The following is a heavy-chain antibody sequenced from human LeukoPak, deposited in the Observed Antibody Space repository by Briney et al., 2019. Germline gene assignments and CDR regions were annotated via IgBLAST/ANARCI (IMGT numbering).Heavy chain of an antibody. CDR3: ARDVYYDFWSGYSLNYYFDY. V-gene: IGHV1-2*02. D-gene: IGHD3-3*01. CDR1: GYSFTGYY. J-gene: IGHJ4*02. Sequence: ASVKVSCKASGYSFTGYYIHWVRQAPGQGLEWMGCINPNSAGTNYAQKFQGRVTLTRDTSISTAFMELSSLRSDDTAVYYCARDVYYDFWSGYSLNYYFDYWGQGTLVTVSS. CDR2: INPNSAGT.